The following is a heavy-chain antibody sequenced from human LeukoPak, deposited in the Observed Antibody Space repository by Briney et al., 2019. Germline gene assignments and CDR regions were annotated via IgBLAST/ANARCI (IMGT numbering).Heavy chain of an antibody. J-gene: IGHJ4*02. CDR1: GFTFSSYA. D-gene: IGHD6-19*01. Sequence: GGSLRLSCAASGFTFSSYAMTWVRQAPGKGLEWVSAIIGSGNSAYSADSVKGRFTISRDNSKNTLYLQMNSLRAEDTAVYYCAKYSGCWYRPLFDFWGQGTLVTVSS. V-gene: IGHV3-23*01. CDR3: AKYSGCWYRPLFDF. CDR2: IIGSGNSA.